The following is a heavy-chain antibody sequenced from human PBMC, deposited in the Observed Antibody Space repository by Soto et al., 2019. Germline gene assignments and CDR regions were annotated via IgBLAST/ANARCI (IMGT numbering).Heavy chain of an antibody. CDR1: GFIFSNHG. Sequence: PGGSLRLSCAASGFIFSNHGMHWVRQAPGKGLEWVAVIWSDGNNRYYADSVKGRFTISRDNSNNTLYLQMNSLRAEDTAVYYCAKSPPAVAGYFDYWGQGTLVTVSS. CDR2: IWSDGNNR. V-gene: IGHV3-30*02. J-gene: IGHJ4*02. CDR3: AKSPPAVAGYFDY. D-gene: IGHD6-19*01.